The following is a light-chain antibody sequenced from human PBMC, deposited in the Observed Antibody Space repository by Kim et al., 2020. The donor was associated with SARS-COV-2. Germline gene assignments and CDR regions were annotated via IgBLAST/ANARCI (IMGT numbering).Light chain of an antibody. CDR3: QQLNAFPLT. Sequence: SASVGDRVTITCRASESIGSWLAWYQQKPGEAPSLLIYSTSNLHSGVPSRFSGSGYGTDFTLTVSSLQPEDSAVYYCQQLNAFPLTFGGGTKVDIK. CDR2: STS. V-gene: IGKV1-12*01. J-gene: IGKJ4*01. CDR1: ESIGSW.